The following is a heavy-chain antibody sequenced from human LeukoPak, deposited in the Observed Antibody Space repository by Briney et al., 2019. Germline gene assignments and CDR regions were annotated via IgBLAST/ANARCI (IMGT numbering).Heavy chain of an antibody. CDR3: ARTLIAAADQNAFDI. D-gene: IGHD6-13*01. V-gene: IGHV4-39*07. CDR1: GGSISSSSYY. J-gene: IGHJ3*02. CDR2: IYYSGST. Sequence: KPSETLSLTCTVSGGSISSSSYYWGWIRQPPGKGLEWIGSIYYSGSTYYNPSLKSRVTISVDTSKNQFSLKLSSVTAADTAVYYCARTLIAAADQNAFDIWGQGTMVTVSS.